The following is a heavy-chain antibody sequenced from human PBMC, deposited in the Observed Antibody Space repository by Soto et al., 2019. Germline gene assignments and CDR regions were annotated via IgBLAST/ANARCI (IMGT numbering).Heavy chain of an antibody. CDR1: GFTFSSYG. Sequence: GGSLRLSCAASGFTFSSYGMHWVRQAPGKGLEWVAVISYDGSNKYYADSVKGRFTISRDNSKNTLYLQMNSLRAEDTAVYYCAGIGELFDHWGQGTLVTVSS. J-gene: IGHJ4*02. D-gene: IGHD3-10*01. CDR3: AGIGELFDH. V-gene: IGHV3-30*03. CDR2: ISYDGSNK.